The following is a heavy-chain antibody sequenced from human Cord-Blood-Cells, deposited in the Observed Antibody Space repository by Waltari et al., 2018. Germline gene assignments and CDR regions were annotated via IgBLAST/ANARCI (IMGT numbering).Heavy chain of an antibody. Sequence: QVQLVQSGAEVQKPGASVKVSCKVSGYSLTDFSMLWVRQAPGKGLEWMGGFDPEDGETIYAQKFHGRVTMTEDTSTDTAYMGLSSLRSEDTAVYYCAFVTGDHAFDIWGQGTMVTVSS. J-gene: IGHJ3*02. D-gene: IGHD7-27*01. CDR1: GYSLTDFS. CDR2: FDPEDGET. V-gene: IGHV1-24*01. CDR3: AFVTGDHAFDI.